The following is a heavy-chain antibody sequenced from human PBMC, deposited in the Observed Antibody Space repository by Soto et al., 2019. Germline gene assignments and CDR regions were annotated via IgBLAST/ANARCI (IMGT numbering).Heavy chain of an antibody. CDR2: MSSSGSTI. J-gene: IGHJ6*02. D-gene: IGHD1-26*01. V-gene: IGHV3-11*01. CDR3: ARETNGFMGASAPAVYYDFGMDD. Sequence: PGGSLSLSFAASGFTFSDYYMSWIRQAPGKGLEWVSYMSSSGSTIYYADSVKGRFTISRDNAKNPLYLQMTRLRAEDAGVAYSARETNGFMGASAPAVYYDFGMDDWG. CDR1: GFTFSDYY.